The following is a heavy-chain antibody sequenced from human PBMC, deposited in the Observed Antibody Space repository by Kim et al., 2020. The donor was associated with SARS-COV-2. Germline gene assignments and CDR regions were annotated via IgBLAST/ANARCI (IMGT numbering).Heavy chain of an antibody. J-gene: IGHJ4*02. D-gene: IGHD2-15*01. V-gene: IGHV1-46*01. CDR3: ARVLSLVVWDH. Sequence: ASVKVSCKASGYTYTSHYVVWLRQAPGQGLEWMALINTSGGRTTYAQKFQGRVTVTTDTSTSTVYMNLGSPRSEDTAVYYCARVLSLVVWDHWGQGTLVT. CDR2: INTSGGRT. CDR1: GYTYTSHY.